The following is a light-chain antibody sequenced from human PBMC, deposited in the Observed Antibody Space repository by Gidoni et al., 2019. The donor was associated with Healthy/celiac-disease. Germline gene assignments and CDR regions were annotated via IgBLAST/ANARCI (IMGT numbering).Light chain of an antibody. J-gene: IGKJ4*01. V-gene: IGKV3-11*01. Sequence: EIVSTQSPATLSFSPGERATLSCRASQSVSSYLLWYQQKPGQAPRLLIDDASNRATGIPARFSGGGSGTDFTLTISSLEPEEFAVYYCQQRSNWLTFGGXTKVEIK. CDR2: DAS. CDR3: QQRSNWLT. CDR1: QSVSSY.